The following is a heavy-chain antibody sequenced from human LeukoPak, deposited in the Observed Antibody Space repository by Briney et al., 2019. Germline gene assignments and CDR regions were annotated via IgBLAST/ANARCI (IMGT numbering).Heavy chain of an antibody. CDR1: GGSFSTYY. CDR3: AKAPRPVWFGEGNYYNYYYMDV. V-gene: IGHV4-34*01. J-gene: IGHJ6*03. Sequence: SETLSLTCAVYGGSFSTYYWSWIRQPPGKGLEWIGEINHSGRTNYNPSLKSRVTISVDTSKNQFSLKLSSVTAADTAVYYCAKAPRPVWFGEGNYYNYYYMDVWGKGTTVTISS. CDR2: INHSGRT. D-gene: IGHD3-10*01.